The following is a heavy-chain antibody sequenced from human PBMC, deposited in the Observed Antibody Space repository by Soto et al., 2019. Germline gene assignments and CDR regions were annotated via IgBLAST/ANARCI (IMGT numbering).Heavy chain of an antibody. D-gene: IGHD5-18*01. CDR2: ISWDGGST. CDR1: GFTFDDYT. J-gene: IGHJ4*02. Sequence: GWSLRLSCAASGFTFDDYTMHWVRQAPGKGLEWVSLISWDGGSTYYADSVKGRFTISRDNSKNSLYLQMNSLRTEDTALYYCAKDIRDTAMASYYFDYWGQGTMVTVSS. CDR3: AKDIRDTAMASYYFDY. V-gene: IGHV3-43*01.